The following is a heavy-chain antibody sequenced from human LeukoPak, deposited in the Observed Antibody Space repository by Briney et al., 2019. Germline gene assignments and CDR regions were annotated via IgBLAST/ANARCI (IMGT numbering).Heavy chain of an antibody. J-gene: IGHJ4*02. V-gene: IGHV3-23*01. CDR1: GFTFSSYA. Sequence: GGSLRLSCAASGFTFSSYAMSWVRQAPGKGLEWVSGISGSGTSTYYADSVKGRFTISRDNSKNALYLQMNSWEGYETGVYYCAKEVYSDSSGYFDYWGQGTLVTVSS. CDR3: AKEVYSDSSGYFDY. CDR2: ISGSGTST. D-gene: IGHD3-22*01.